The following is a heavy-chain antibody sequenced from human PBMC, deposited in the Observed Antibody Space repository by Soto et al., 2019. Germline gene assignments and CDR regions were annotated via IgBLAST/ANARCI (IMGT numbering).Heavy chain of an antibody. D-gene: IGHD4-17*01. CDR3: ATDYGEHYFDY. CDR1: GGSISSSSYY. V-gene: IGHV4-39*02. Sequence: SETLSLTCTVSGGSISSSSYYWGWIRQPPGKGLEWIGSIYYSGSTYYNPSLKSRVTISVDTSKNQFSLKLSSVTAADTAVYYCATDYGEHYFDYWGQGTLVTVSS. J-gene: IGHJ4*02. CDR2: IYYSGST.